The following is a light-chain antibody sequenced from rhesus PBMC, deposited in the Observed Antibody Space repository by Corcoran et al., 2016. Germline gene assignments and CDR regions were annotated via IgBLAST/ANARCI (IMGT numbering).Light chain of an antibody. Sequence: DIQMSQSPSSLSASVGDRVTINCRASQGISSYLNWYQQKPGKAPKLLIYYANTLASGVPSMFSGSGSGTDYPLTISSLQPEDFATYYCQQGYSTPYSFGQGTKVEIK. V-gene: IGKV1-32*03. J-gene: IGKJ2*01. CDR2: YAN. CDR3: QQGYSTPYS. CDR1: QGISSY.